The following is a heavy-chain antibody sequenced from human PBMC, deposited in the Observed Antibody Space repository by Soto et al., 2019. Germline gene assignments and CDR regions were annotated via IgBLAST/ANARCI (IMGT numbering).Heavy chain of an antibody. Sequence: QVQLVESGGGVVQPGRSLRLSCAASGFTFSSYGMHWVRQAPGKGLEWVAVISYDGSNKYYADSVKGRFTISRDNSKNTMYLQMNGLRAEDTAVYYCAKERWSSSSADYWGQGTLVTVSS. V-gene: IGHV3-30*18. CDR3: AKERWSSSSADY. D-gene: IGHD6-6*01. CDR1: GFTFSSYG. CDR2: ISYDGSNK. J-gene: IGHJ4*02.